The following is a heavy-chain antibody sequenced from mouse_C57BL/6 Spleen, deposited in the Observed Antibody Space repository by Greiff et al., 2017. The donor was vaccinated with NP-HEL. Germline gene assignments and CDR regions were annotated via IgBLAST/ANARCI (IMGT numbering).Heavy chain of an antibody. V-gene: IGHV1-64*01. CDR2: IHPNSGST. CDR1: GYTFTSYW. CDR3: ARFGTGVDY. D-gene: IGHD4-1*01. Sequence: QVQLQQPGAELIKPGASVKLSCKASGYTFTSYWMHWVKQRPGQGLEWIGMIHPNSGSTNYNEKFKSKATLTVDKSSSTAYMQLSSLTSEDAAVYCCARFGTGVDYWGQGTTLTVSS. J-gene: IGHJ2*01.